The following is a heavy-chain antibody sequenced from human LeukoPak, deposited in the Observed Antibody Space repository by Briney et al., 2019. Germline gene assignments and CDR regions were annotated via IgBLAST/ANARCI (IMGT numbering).Heavy chain of an antibody. V-gene: IGHV3-23*01. J-gene: IGHJ4*02. CDR2: ISGSGGST. Sequence: GGSLRPSCAASGFTFSSYAMSWVRQAPGKGLEWVSAISGSGGSTYYADSVKGRFTISRDNSKNTLYLQMNSLRAEDTAVYYCAKDLQLYDILTGYYGDFDYWGQGTLVTVSS. D-gene: IGHD3-9*01. CDR1: GFTFSSYA. CDR3: AKDLQLYDILTGYYGDFDY.